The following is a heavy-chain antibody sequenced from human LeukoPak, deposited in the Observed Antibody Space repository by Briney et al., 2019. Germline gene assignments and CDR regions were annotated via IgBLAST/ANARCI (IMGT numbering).Heavy chain of an antibody. CDR3: ARDFRDYYDSSGLYNWFDP. D-gene: IGHD3-22*01. V-gene: IGHV3-33*01. CDR1: GFTFSSYG. Sequence: PGGSLRLSCAASGFTFSSYGMHWVRQAPGKGLEWVAVIWYDGSIKYYADSVKGRFTISRDNSKNTLYLQMNSLRAEDTAVYYCARDFRDYYDSSGLYNWFDPWGQGALVTVSS. J-gene: IGHJ5*02. CDR2: IWYDGSIK.